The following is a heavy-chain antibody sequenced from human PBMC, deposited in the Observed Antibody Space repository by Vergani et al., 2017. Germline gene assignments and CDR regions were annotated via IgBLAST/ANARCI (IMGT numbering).Heavy chain of an antibody. CDR1: RFTSSYYG. D-gene: IGHD1-1*01. CDR2: ISYDGTQK. J-gene: IGHJ1*01. V-gene: IGHV3-30*03. Sequence: QVHLVESGGGVVQPGRSLRLSCVVSRFTSSYYGMHWVRQAPGKGLEWVAVISYDGTQKYYADSVKGRFTISRDNSKSTLYLQMNSLRTEDTAVYYCATKSCGTPGCQIGYFRGWGQGTLVTVSS. CDR3: ATKSCGTPGCQIGYFRG.